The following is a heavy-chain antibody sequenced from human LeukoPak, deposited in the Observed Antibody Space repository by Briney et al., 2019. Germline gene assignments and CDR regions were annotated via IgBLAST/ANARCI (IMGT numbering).Heavy chain of an antibody. CDR3: ARQRYSSSWYGGSYYYYGMDV. CDR1: GYTFTSYG. D-gene: IGHD6-13*01. J-gene: IGHJ6*02. CDR2: ISAYNGNT. V-gene: IGHV1-18*01. Sequence: ASVKVSCKASGYTFTSYGISWVRQAPGQGLEWMGWISAYNGNTNYAQKLQGRVTMTTDTSTSTAYMELRSLRSDDTAVYYCARQRYSSSWYGGSYYYYGMDVWGQGTTVTVSS.